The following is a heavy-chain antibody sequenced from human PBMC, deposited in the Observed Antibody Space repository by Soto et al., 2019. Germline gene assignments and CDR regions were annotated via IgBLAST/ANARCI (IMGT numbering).Heavy chain of an antibody. CDR1: GDSITSNSYY. J-gene: IGHJ4*02. CDR3: AGQWLAWYCFDY. CDR2: IYYSGNT. V-gene: IGHV4-39*01. D-gene: IGHD5-12*01. Sequence: QLQLQESGPGLVKPSETLSLTCTVSGDSITSNSYYWGWIRQPPGKGLEWIGHIYYSGNTYYNPSLKNRVTISVDTSKNQFSLKLSSVTAADTAVYYCAGQWLAWYCFDYWGQGALVTVSS.